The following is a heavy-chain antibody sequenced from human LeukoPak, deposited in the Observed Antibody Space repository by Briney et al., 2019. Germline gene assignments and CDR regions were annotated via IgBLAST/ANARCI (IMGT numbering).Heavy chain of an antibody. Sequence: PSETLSLTCTVSGGSMSSYYWSWIRQPPGKGLEWIGYIYCSGSTNYNPSLKSRVTISVDTSKNQFSLKLSSVTAADTAVYYCAKDRVVRGVMGRFDYWGQGTLVTVSS. CDR2: IYCSGST. D-gene: IGHD3-10*01. J-gene: IGHJ4*02. V-gene: IGHV4-59*01. CDR1: GGSMSSYY. CDR3: AKDRVVRGVMGRFDY.